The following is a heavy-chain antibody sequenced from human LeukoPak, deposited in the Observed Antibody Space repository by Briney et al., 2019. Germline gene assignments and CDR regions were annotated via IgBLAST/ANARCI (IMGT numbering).Heavy chain of an antibody. D-gene: IGHD6-13*01. CDR1: GGSISSSSYY. CDR2: IYYSGNT. CDR3: ARVTGYRIEDYFDY. V-gene: IGHV4-39*07. J-gene: IGHJ4*02. Sequence: SETLSLTCTVSGGSISSSSYYWGWIRQPPGKGLEWIGSIYYSGNTYYNPSLKSRVTISVETSRNEFSLKLRSVTAADTAVYYCARVTGYRIEDYFDYWGQGTLVTVSS.